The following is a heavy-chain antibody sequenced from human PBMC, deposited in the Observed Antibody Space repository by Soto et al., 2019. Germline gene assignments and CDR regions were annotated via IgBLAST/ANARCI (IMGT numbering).Heavy chain of an antibody. J-gene: IGHJ4*02. V-gene: IGHV3-48*03. Sequence: GGSLRLSCAASGFSLSIYEMNWVRQAPGKGLEWLAYVSTSGSLKNYADSVKGRFTISRDNTKNAVYLQMNSLRAEDTAVYYCVRSVPDSWYYFAFWGQGTLVTVSS. CDR2: VSTSGSLK. CDR1: GFSLSIYE. D-gene: IGHD2-2*01. CDR3: VRSVPDSWYYFAF.